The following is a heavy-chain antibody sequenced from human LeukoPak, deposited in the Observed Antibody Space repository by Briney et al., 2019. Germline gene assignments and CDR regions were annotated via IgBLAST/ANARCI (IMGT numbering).Heavy chain of an antibody. CDR1: GFTFSTYS. CDR2: ISSSSSYI. CDR3: ARDRSTNSYAEYFFDY. V-gene: IGHV3-21*01. Sequence: GGSLRLSCAASGFTFSTYSMNWVRQDPGKGLEWVSSISSSSSYIYYADSVKGRFTISRDNAKNSLFLQMNSLRAEDTALYYCARDRSTNSYAEYFFDYWGQGTLVTVSS. D-gene: IGHD5-18*01. J-gene: IGHJ4*02.